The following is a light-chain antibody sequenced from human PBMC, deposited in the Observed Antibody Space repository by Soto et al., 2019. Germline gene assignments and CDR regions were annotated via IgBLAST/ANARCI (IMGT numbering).Light chain of an antibody. CDR3: QKYDSAPWT. CDR1: QGISNY. J-gene: IGKJ1*01. V-gene: IGKV1-27*01. CDR2: AAS. Sequence: DLEMTQSPSSLSASVGDRVTITCRASQGISNYLAWYQQGPGKVPKLLIYAASTLQSGVPSRFSGSGSGTDFTLTISSLQPEDVATYYCQKYDSAPWTFGQGTEVEIK.